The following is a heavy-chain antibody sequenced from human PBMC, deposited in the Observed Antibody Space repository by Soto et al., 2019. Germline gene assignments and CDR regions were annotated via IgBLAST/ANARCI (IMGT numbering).Heavy chain of an antibody. V-gene: IGHV1-69*02. J-gene: IGHJ4*02. CDR3: AFTFGGVIVIPFDY. CDR2: IIPILGIA. CDR1: GGTFSSYA. Sequence: QVRLVQSGAEVKKPGSSVKVSCKASGGTFSSYAISWVRQAPGQGLEWMGRIIPILGIANYAQKFQGRVTITADKSTSTAYMELSSLRSEDTAVYYCAFTFGGVIVIPFDYWGQGTLVTVSS. D-gene: IGHD3-16*02.